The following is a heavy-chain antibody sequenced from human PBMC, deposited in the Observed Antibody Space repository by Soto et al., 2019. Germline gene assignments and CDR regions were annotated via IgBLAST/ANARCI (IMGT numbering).Heavy chain of an antibody. CDR2: ISCSSSTI. CDR3: ATSFITTVGTTA. Sequence: EVHLVESGGGPVQPGGSLRLSCEASGFTFSNYGINWVRQAPGKGLEWVSHISCSSSTIYYAESVKGRFSISRDNAKNSLYLQMSSLRGEDTAVYYCATSFITTVGTTAWGQGTQVTVSS. V-gene: IGHV3-48*01. J-gene: IGHJ4*02. D-gene: IGHD1-1*01. CDR1: GFTFSNYG.